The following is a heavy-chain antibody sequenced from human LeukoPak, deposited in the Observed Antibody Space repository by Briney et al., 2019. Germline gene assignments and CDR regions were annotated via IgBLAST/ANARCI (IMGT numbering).Heavy chain of an antibody. Sequence: SVKVSCKASGGTFSSYAISWVRQAPGQGLEWMGRIIPIFRTANYAQKFQGRVTTTRDTSTSTVYMELSSLRSEDTAVYYCARDRGGYYDSSVRTPPRFAFDIWGQGTMVTVSS. CDR3: ARDRGGYYDSSVRTPPRFAFDI. CDR1: GGTFSSYA. D-gene: IGHD3-22*01. J-gene: IGHJ3*02. CDR2: IIPIFRTA. V-gene: IGHV1-69*05.